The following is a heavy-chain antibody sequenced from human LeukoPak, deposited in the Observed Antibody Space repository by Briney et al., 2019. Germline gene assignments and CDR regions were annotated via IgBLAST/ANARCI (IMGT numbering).Heavy chain of an antibody. CDR2: ISGSGGST. D-gene: IGHD3-22*01. CDR1: GLTFSSNA. J-gene: IGHJ4*02. Sequence: NPGGSLRLSCAASGLTFSSNAMSWVRQAPGKGLEWVSAISGSGGSTYYADSVKGRFTISRDNSKNTLYLQMNSLRADDTAVYYCAKANYYDSSGYYENLDYWGQGTLVTVSS. CDR3: AKANYYDSSGYYENLDY. V-gene: IGHV3-23*01.